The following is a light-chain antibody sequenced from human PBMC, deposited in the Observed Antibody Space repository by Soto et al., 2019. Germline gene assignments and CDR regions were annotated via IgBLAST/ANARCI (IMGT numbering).Light chain of an antibody. CDR1: SSDVGGSNF. J-gene: IGLJ1*01. CDR2: DVA. CDR3: LSYTSSTTYV. Sequence: QSVLTQPASVSDSPGQSITISCTGTSSDVGGSNFVSWYQQHPGKPPKLIIYDVANRPSGVSNRFSGSKSGSTASLIISGRQTEDEADYYCLSYTSSTTYVFGTGTNVTVL. V-gene: IGLV2-14*03.